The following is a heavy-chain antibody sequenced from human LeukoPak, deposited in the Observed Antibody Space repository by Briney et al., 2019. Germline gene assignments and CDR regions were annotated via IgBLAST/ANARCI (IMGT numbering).Heavy chain of an antibody. J-gene: IGHJ4*02. CDR1: GFTFSSYG. D-gene: IGHD3-3*01. CDR2: IRYDGSNK. V-gene: IGHV3-30*02. CDR3: ARDPSYYDFWSGYYLDY. Sequence: GGSLRLSCAASGFTFSSYGMHWVRQAPGKGLEWVAFIRYDGSNKYYADSVKGRFTISRDNSKNTLYLQMNSLRAEDTAVYYCARDPSYYDFWSGYYLDYWGQGTLVTVSS.